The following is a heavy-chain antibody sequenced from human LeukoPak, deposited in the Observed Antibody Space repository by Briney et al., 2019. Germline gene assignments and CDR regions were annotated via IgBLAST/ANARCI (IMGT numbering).Heavy chain of an antibody. D-gene: IGHD3-3*01. J-gene: IGHJ4*02. V-gene: IGHV5-51*01. CDR1: GYSFTSYW. Sequence: GESLKISCKGSGYSFTSYWIGWVRQMPGKGLEWMGIIYPGDSDTRYSPSFQGQVTISADKSISTAYLQWSSLKASDTAMYYCARHGSTVDFWSGYSRPYYFDYWGQGTLVTVSS. CDR3: ARHGSTVDFWSGYSRPYYFDY. CDR2: IYPGDSDT.